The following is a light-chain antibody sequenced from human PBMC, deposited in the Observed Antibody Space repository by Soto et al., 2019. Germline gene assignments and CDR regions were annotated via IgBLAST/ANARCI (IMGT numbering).Light chain of an antibody. CDR1: QGIDSS. CDR3: QQLHDYPIT. CDR2: AAS. J-gene: IGKJ5*01. V-gene: IGKV1-9*01. Sequence: ILLTQSPSSLSASLAYRFTITYLASQGIDSSFAWYQEKPGKAPKLLIYAASSLQSGVPSRFSGSGSGTDFTLTISSLQPEDFATYYCQQLHDYPITFGQGTRLEIK.